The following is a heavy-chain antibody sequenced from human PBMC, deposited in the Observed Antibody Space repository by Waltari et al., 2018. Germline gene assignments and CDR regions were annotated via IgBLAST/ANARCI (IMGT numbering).Heavy chain of an antibody. CDR3: ARRAPGTVTNVVWFDP. Sequence: EVQLVQSGAEVKKPGESLKISCKGSGYSFTSYWIGWVRQMPGKGLEWMGIIYPGDYDTRYSPSSQGQVTISADKSISTAYLQWSSLKASDTAMYYCARRAPGTVTNVVWFDPWGQGTLVTVSS. V-gene: IGHV5-51*03. CDR1: GYSFTSYW. D-gene: IGHD4-4*01. CDR2: IYPGDYDT. J-gene: IGHJ5*02.